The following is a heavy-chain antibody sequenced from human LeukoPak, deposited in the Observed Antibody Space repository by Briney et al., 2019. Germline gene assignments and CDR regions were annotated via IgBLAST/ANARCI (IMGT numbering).Heavy chain of an antibody. CDR1: GRSIRSSSYY. CDR3: ARGRRRGIAVAGLFDP. CDR2: IYYSGST. J-gene: IGHJ5*02. Sequence: SETLSLTCTVSGRSIRSSSYYWRWMRQPPGNALEWIGSIYYSGSTYFNPSLNRRVTISVDTSKNQFSLKLSSVTAADTAVYYCARGRRRGIAVAGLFDPWGQGTLVTVSS. V-gene: IGHV4-39*07. D-gene: IGHD6-19*01.